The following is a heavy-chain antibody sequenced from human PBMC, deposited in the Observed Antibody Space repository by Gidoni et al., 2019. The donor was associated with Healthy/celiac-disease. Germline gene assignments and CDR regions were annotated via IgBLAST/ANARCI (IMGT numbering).Heavy chain of an antibody. CDR3: AREGRNHGYYYGMDV. CDR2: IYSGGST. Sequence: EVQLVESGGGLVQPGGSLRLSCAASGFPVRSNYMSWVRQAPGKGLGWVSVIYSGGSTYYADSVKGRFTISRDNSKNTLYLQMNSLRAEDTAVHYCAREGRNHGYYYGMDVWGQGTTVTVSS. CDR1: GFPVRSNY. V-gene: IGHV3-66*01. J-gene: IGHJ6*02. D-gene: IGHD1-1*01.